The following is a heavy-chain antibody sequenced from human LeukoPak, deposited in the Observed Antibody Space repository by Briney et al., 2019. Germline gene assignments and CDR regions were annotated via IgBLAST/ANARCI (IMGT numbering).Heavy chain of an antibody. CDR1: GGYIITSGHY. CDR3: ARERSSSGGHNCFDP. Sequence: SETLSLTCTVSGGYIITSGHYWGWIRQPPGKGLEWIGSVYYTGVTSTNPFFRSRMSISVDTSKNQFSQNLTSVTAADAAVYYWARERSSSGGHNCFDPWGQGTLVTVSS. J-gene: IGHJ5*02. D-gene: IGHD3-10*01. CDR2: VYYTGVT. V-gene: IGHV4-39*07.